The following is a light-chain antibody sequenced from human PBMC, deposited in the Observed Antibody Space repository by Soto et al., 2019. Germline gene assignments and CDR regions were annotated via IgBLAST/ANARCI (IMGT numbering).Light chain of an antibody. CDR2: SND. CDR1: SSNIETND. J-gene: IGLJ2*01. Sequence: QSVLTPPPSASGTPGQRVTISCSGSSSNIETNDIYWHQQLPGSAPKILIYSNDQRPSGVPDPFSASKSGTSASLAISGLRSEDEAEYFCATWDDSLRGVVFGGGTKLTVL. CDR3: ATWDDSLRGVV. V-gene: IGLV1-47*02.